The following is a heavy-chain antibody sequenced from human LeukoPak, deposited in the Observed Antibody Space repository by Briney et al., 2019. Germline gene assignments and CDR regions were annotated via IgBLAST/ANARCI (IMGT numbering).Heavy chain of an antibody. V-gene: IGHV3-7*01. CDR2: MNQDGSEK. Sequence: GGSLRLSCAASGFTFSTYWMSWVRQAPGKGLEGVANMNQDGSEKYYVDSVKGRFTISRDNAKNSLFLQMNSLRAEDTAVYYCARAIVAAGPPYHWGQGTLVTVSS. CDR3: ARAIVAAGPPYH. J-gene: IGHJ4*02. D-gene: IGHD6-13*01. CDR1: GFTFSTYW.